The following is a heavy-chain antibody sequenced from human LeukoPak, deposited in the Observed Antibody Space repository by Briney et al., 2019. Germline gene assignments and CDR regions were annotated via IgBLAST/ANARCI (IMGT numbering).Heavy chain of an antibody. CDR3: AVAYCSSTSCYIGGDYGMDV. J-gene: IGHJ6*02. V-gene: IGHV1-2*02. Sequence: ASVKVSCKASGYTFTGYYMHWVRQAPGQGLEWMGWINPNSGGTNYAQKSQGRVTMTRDTSISTAYMELSRLRSDDTAVYYCAVAYCSSTSCYIGGDYGMDVWGQGTTVTVSS. D-gene: IGHD2-2*02. CDR1: GYTFTGYY. CDR2: INPNSGGT.